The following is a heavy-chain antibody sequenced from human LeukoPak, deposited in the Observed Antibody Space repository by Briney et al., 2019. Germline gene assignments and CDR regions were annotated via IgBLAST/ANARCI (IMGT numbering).Heavy chain of an antibody. CDR2: IYTSGFT. J-gene: IGHJ3*02. CDR1: GFTVSSNY. V-gene: IGHV3-53*01. Sequence: GGSLRLSCAASGFTVSSNYMSWVRQAPGKGLEWVSVIYTSGFTYYADSVKGRFTISRDISENTLYIQMNNLRAEDTAVYYCARDPTRYDAFDIWGQGTMVTVSS. CDR3: ARDPTRYDAFDI.